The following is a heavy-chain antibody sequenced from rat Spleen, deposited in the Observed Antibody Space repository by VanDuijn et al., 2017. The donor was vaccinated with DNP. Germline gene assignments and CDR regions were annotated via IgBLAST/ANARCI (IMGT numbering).Heavy chain of an antibody. CDR3: TRGLYYGSLLGY. D-gene: IGHD1-6*01. V-gene: IGHV2-1*01. CDR2: IWSGGTT. CDR1: GVSLSSNS. J-gene: IGHJ2*01. Sequence: QVQLRESGPGLVQPSQTLSLTCTVSGVSLSSNSVHWVRQPPGKGLEWVGAIWSGGTTDYNSALRSRLSISRDTPKSQVLLKRNSLKTEDTAMYFWTRGLYYGSLLGYWGQGVMVTVSS.